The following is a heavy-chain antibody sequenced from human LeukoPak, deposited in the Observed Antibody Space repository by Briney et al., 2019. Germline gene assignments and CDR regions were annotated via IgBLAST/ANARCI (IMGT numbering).Heavy chain of an antibody. V-gene: IGHV3-48*04. D-gene: IGHD1-1*01. J-gene: IGHJ4*02. Sequence: GGSLRLSCAASGFTFRSHSMNWVRQAPGKGLEWISYIHSGDSTTYYADSVKGRFTISRDNAKNSLYLQLNSLGAEDTAIYYCAIIGYNWRLDYWGQGILVTVSS. CDR2: IHSGDSTT. CDR3: AIIGYNWRLDY. CDR1: GFTFRSHS.